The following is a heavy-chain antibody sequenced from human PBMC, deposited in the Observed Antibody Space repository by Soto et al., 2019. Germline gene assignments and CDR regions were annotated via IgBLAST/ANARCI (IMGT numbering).Heavy chain of an antibody. CDR1: GFTFSSYA. J-gene: IGHJ3*02. CDR3: AKAGYDYYDSSGPGGRDAFDI. V-gene: IGHV3-23*01. Sequence: PGGSLRLCCAASGFTFSSYAMGWVRQAPGKGLEWVSAISGSGGSTYYADSVKGRFTISRDNSKNTLYLQMNSLRAEDTAVYYCAKAGYDYYDSSGPGGRDAFDIWGQGTMVTV. D-gene: IGHD3-22*01. CDR2: ISGSGGST.